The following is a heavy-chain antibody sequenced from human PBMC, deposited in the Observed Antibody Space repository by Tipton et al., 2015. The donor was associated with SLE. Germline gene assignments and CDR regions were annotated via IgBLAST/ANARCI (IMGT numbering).Heavy chain of an antibody. CDR2: IYISGSA. CDR1: GDSINSDTYY. D-gene: IGHD3-3*01. Sequence: TLSLTCTVSGDSINSDTYYWGWIRQSPGKGLEWIGSIYISGSAYYSPPLSSRITISLDISKNQFSLNLRSVTAADTAIYYCAKERPGSGLDPWGQGTLVTVSS. V-gene: IGHV4-39*07. CDR3: AKERPGSGLDP. J-gene: IGHJ5*02.